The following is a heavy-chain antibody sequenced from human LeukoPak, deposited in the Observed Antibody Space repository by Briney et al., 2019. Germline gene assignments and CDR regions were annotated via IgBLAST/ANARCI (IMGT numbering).Heavy chain of an antibody. CDR3: AKVQYYDILTGPPWYFDY. CDR1: GFTFSSYA. J-gene: IGHJ4*02. D-gene: IGHD3-9*01. CDR2: ISGSGGST. Sequence: GGSLRLSCAASGFTFSSYAMSWVRQAPGKGLEWVSAISGSGGSTYYADSVKGRFTISRDNSKNTLYLQMNSLRAEDTAVYYCAKVQYYDILTGPPWYFDYWGQGTLVTVSS. V-gene: IGHV3-23*01.